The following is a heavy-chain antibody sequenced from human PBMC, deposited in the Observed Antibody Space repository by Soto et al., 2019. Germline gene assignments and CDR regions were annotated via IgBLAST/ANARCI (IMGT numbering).Heavy chain of an antibody. CDR2: IWYDGSNK. D-gene: IGHD2-2*01. V-gene: IGHV3-33*01. CDR1: GFTFSSYG. Sequence: GGSLRLSCAASGFTFSSYGMHWVRQAPGKGLEWVAVIWYDGSNKYYADSVKGRFTISRDNSKNTLYLQMNSLRAEDTAVYYCARNGRAPEGVPAAMYYYYMDVWGKGTTVTVSS. J-gene: IGHJ6*03. CDR3: ARNGRAPEGVPAAMYYYYMDV.